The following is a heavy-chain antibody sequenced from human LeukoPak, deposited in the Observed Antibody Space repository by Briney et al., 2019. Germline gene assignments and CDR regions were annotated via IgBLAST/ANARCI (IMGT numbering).Heavy chain of an antibody. D-gene: IGHD3-9*01. CDR3: ARTYYDILTGPYYFDY. CDR2: ISGSGGST. J-gene: IGHJ4*02. CDR1: GFTFSSYA. V-gene: IGHV3-23*01. Sequence: GGSLRLSCAASGFTFSSYAMSWVRQAPGKGLEWVSAISGSGGSTYYAESVKGRFTISRDNSKNTLYLQMNSLRAEDTAVYYCARTYYDILTGPYYFDYWGQGTLVTVSS.